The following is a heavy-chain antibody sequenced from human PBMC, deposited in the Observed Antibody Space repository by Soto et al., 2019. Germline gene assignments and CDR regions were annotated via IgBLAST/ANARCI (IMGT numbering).Heavy chain of an antibody. V-gene: IGHV3-33*01. J-gene: IGHJ6*02. CDR3: ASPSYGSPYYYGMDV. CDR1: GFTFSNFG. Sequence: QVQLVESGGGVVQPGRSLRLSCAASGFTFSNFGMHWVRQAPGKGLEWVAVIWYDGSIKYYTDSLKGRFTISRDNSKNTLYLQMNSLRAEDTAVYYCASPSYGSPYYYGMDVWVQGTTVTVSS. CDR2: IWYDGSIK. D-gene: IGHD3-10*01.